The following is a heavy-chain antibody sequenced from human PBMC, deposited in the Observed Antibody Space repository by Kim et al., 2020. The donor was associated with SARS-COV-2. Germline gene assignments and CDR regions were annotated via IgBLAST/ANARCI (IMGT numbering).Heavy chain of an antibody. J-gene: IGHJ4*02. CDR2: INHSGST. D-gene: IGHD6-19*01. Sequence: SETLSLTCAVYGGSFSGYYWSWIRQPPGKGLEWIGEINHSGSTNYNPSLKSRVTISVDTSKNQFSLKLSSVTAADTAVYYCARGIRYSSGLNYWGQGTLVTVSS. V-gene: IGHV4-34*01. CDR3: ARGIRYSSGLNY. CDR1: GGSFSGYY.